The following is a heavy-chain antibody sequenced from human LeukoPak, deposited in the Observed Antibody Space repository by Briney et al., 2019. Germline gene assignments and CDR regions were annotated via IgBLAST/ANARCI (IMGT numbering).Heavy chain of an antibody. CDR3: ATDPLRYFDWLLYD. D-gene: IGHD3-9*01. CDR1: GGTFSSYA. J-gene: IGHJ4*02. Sequence: SVKVSCKASGGTFSSYAISWVRQAPGQGLEWMGGIIPIFGTANYAQKFQGRVTITTDESTSTAYMELSSLRSEDTAVYYCATDPLRYFDWLLYDWGQGTLVTVSS. CDR2: IIPIFGTA. V-gene: IGHV1-69*05.